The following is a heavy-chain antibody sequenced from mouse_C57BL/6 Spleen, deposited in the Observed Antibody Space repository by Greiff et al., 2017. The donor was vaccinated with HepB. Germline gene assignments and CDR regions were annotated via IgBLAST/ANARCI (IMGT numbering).Heavy chain of an antibody. V-gene: IGHV5-16*01. J-gene: IGHJ1*03. CDR1: GFTFSDYY. D-gene: IGHD1-2*01. CDR2: INYDGSST. CDR3: ARFYGGDFDG. Sequence: EVMLVESEGGLVQPGSSMKLSCTASGFTFSDYYMAWVRQVPEKGLEWVANINYDGSSTYYLDSLKSRFIISRDNAKNILYLQMSSLKSEDTATYYYARFYGGDFDGWGTGTTVTVSS.